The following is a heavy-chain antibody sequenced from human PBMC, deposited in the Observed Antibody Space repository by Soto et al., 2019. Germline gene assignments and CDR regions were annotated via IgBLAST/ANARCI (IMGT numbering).Heavy chain of an antibody. CDR2: IYYSGTT. J-gene: IGHJ5*02. Sequence: QVQLQESGPGLVKPSDILSLTCTVSGGSISSDYWSWIRQPPGKGLEWIGFIYYSGTTNYNPSLKSRVTISVDTSKNQFSLLLTSVTAADTAVYYCARGGASSKCLDPWGQGTLVTVSS. CDR1: GGSISSDY. CDR3: ARGGASSKCLDP. V-gene: IGHV4-59*07. D-gene: IGHD3-10*01.